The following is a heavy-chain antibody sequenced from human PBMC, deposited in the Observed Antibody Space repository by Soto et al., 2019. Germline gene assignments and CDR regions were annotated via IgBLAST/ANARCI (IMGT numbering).Heavy chain of an antibody. CDR3: AKVGQSGYCSSTSCYSRGRYYYYYMDV. CDR2: ISGSGGST. Sequence: PGGSLRLSCAASGFTFSSYAMSWVRQAPGKGLEWVSAISGSGGSTYYADSVKGRFTVSRDNSKNTLYPQMNSLRAEDTAVYYCAKVGQSGYCSSTSCYSRGRYYYYYMDVWGKGTTVTVSS. D-gene: IGHD2-2*01. CDR1: GFTFSSYA. J-gene: IGHJ6*03. V-gene: IGHV3-23*01.